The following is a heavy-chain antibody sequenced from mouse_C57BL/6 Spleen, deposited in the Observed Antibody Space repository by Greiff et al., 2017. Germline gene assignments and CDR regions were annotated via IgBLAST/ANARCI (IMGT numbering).Heavy chain of an antibody. Sequence: EVKLVESGGGLVQPGGSLKLSCAASGFTFSDYYMYWVRQTPEKRLEWVAYISNGGGSTYYPDTVKGRFTISRDNAKNTLYLQMSRLKSEDTAMYSCARHDTTRAMDYWGQGTSVTVSS. CDR3: ARHDTTRAMDY. CDR2: ISNGGGST. J-gene: IGHJ4*01. CDR1: GFTFSDYY. D-gene: IGHD1-1*01. V-gene: IGHV5-12*01.